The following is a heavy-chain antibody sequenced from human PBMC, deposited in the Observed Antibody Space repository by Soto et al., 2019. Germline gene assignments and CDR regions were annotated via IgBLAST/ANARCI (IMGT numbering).Heavy chain of an antibody. Sequence: ASVKVSCKASGYTFTSYYMHWVRQAPGQGLEWMGIINPSGGSTSYAQKFQGRVTMTRDTSTSTVYMELSSLRSEDTAVYYCARSWGYCSGGSCYTNWFDPWGQGTLVTVSS. CDR3: ARSWGYCSGGSCYTNWFDP. J-gene: IGHJ5*02. CDR1: GYTFTSYY. V-gene: IGHV1-46*03. D-gene: IGHD2-15*01. CDR2: INPSGGST.